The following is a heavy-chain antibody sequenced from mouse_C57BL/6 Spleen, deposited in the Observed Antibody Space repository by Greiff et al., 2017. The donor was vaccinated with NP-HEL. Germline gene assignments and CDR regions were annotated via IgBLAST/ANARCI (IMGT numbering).Heavy chain of an antibody. D-gene: IGHD1-1*01. CDR3: AREDYGSSYVGLYAMDY. CDR2: IHPNSGST. V-gene: IGHV1-64*01. Sequence: VQLQQPGAELVKPGASVKLSCKASGYTFTSYWMHWVKQRPGQGLEWIGMIHPNSGSTNYNEKFKSKATLTVDKSSSTAYMQLSSLTSEDSAVYYCAREDYGSSYVGLYAMDYWGQGTSVTVSS. CDR1: GYTFTSYW. J-gene: IGHJ4*01.